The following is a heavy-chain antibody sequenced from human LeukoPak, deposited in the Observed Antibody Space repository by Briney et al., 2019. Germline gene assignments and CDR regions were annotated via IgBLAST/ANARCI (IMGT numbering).Heavy chain of an antibody. CDR1: GGSFSGYY. CDR3: ARDYDSSGYNDY. J-gene: IGHJ4*02. CDR2: INHSGST. V-gene: IGHV4-34*01. D-gene: IGHD3-22*01. Sequence: PSETLSLTCAVYGGSFSGYYWSWIRQPPGKGLEWIGEINHSGSTNYNPSLKSRVTISVDTSKNQFSLKLSSVTAADTAVYYCARDYDSSGYNDYWGQGTLVTVSS.